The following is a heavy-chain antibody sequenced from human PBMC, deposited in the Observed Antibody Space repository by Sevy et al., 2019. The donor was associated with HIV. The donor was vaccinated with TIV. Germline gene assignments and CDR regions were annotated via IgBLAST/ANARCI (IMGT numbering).Heavy chain of an antibody. CDR2: ISSSSSYI. Sequence: GGSLRLSCAASGFTFSSYSMNWVRQAPGKGLEWVSSISSSSSYIYYADSVKGRFTISRDNAKNSLYLQMNSLRAEDTAVYYCTRDPQTAATGTGYFDYWGQGTLVTVSS. J-gene: IGHJ4*02. CDR1: GFTFSSYS. V-gene: IGHV3-21*01. D-gene: IGHD6-13*01. CDR3: TRDPQTAATGTGYFDY.